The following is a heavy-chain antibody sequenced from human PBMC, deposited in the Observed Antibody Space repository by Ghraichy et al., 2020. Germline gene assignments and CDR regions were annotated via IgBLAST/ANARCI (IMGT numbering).Heavy chain of an antibody. J-gene: IGHJ4*02. CDR3: AKSTTTLEY. CDR1: GFMFSSAA. V-gene: IGHV3-23*01. CDR2: ISFDATAI. Sequence: GSLRLSCTASGFMFSSAAMNWVRQAPGKGLEWVSLISFDATAIYYADSVNGRFTISRDDSKDTLYLQMNSLRVDDTAVYYCAKSTTTLEYWGQGTLVTVSS. D-gene: IGHD2-15*01.